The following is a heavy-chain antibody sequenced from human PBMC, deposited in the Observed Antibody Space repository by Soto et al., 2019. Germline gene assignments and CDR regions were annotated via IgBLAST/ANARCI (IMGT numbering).Heavy chain of an antibody. Sequence: GESLKISCDGSGYTFTNYCIGWVLRMPGKGLEWMGIIYPGDSDTRYSPSFQGQVTISADKSITTAYLQWSSLKASDTAMYYCARHVGQRWLDPWGQGTLVTVSS. CDR2: IYPGDSDT. V-gene: IGHV5-51*01. CDR1: GYTFTNYC. D-gene: IGHD1-26*01. J-gene: IGHJ5*02. CDR3: ARHVGQRWLDP.